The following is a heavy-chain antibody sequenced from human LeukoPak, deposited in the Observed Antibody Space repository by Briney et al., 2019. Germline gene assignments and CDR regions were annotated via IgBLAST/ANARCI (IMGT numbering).Heavy chain of an antibody. D-gene: IGHD3-22*01. CDR3: AKDRPNFHENSGHYYRRDGDS. V-gene: IGHV3-23*01. CDR1: GFTFYMYA. Sequence: GGSLRLSCQASGFTFYMYAMSWVRQALGKGLEWVASMCGTAGCTFYPDSVKGRFTISSDNSKNVLYLRMNSLTAEDTAIYYCAKDRPNFHENSGHYYRRDGDSWGQGTLVTVSS. CDR2: MCGTAGCT. J-gene: IGHJ5*01.